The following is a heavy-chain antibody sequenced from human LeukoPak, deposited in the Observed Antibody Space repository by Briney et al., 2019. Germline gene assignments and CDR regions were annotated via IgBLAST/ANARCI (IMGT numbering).Heavy chain of an antibody. Sequence: PGGSLRLSCAASGFTVSSNYMSWVRQAPGKGLEWVSVIYSGGSTYYADSVKGRFTISRDNSKNTLYLQMNSLRFEDTAVYYCARGRERGSSSSFTDYWGQGTLVIVSS. V-gene: IGHV3-53*05. CDR3: ARGRERGSSSSFTDY. J-gene: IGHJ4*02. CDR2: IYSGGST. CDR1: GFTVSSNY. D-gene: IGHD6-6*01.